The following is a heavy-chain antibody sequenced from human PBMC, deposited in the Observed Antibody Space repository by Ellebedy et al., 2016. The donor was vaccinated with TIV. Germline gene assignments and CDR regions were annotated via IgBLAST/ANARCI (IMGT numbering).Heavy chain of an antibody. CDR2: ISSSSSTI. V-gene: IGHV3-48*02. CDR3: ARSPTGYSSRTRGAFDI. J-gene: IGHJ3*02. D-gene: IGHD6-19*01. Sequence: GESLKISXAASGFTFSSYSMNWVRQAPGKGLEWVSYISSSSSTIYYADSVKGRFTISRDNTKNSLYLQMNSLRDEDTAVYYCARSPTGYSSRTRGAFDIWGQGTMVTVSS. CDR1: GFTFSSYS.